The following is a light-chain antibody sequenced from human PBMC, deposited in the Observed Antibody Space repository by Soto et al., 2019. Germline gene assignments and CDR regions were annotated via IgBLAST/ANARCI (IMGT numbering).Light chain of an antibody. Sequence: EIVMTQFPATLSTSPGESATFSCRASQRISTKLAWYQQRPGQAPRRLMYGASTWATGIPARFSGSGSGTEFTLTISSLQSEDFAVYYCQQYSSWVWTFGQGTKVEIK. CDR3: QQYSSWVWT. V-gene: IGKV3-15*01. CDR2: GAS. J-gene: IGKJ1*01. CDR1: QRISTK.